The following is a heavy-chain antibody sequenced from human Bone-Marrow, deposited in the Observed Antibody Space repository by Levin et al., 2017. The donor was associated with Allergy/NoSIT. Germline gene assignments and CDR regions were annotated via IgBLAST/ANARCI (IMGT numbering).Heavy chain of an antibody. V-gene: IGHV3-33*01. CDR3: SRDPPGFCSGGTCFSFDY. CDR2: IWSDENVEEK. Sequence: GGSLRLSCAASGFTFNTYGFHWVRQAPGKGLEWVAIIWSDENVEEKHYADSVKGRFTISRDNSKSTVYLQMTSLRVEDTAVYYCSRDPPGFCSGGTCFSFDYWGQGALVTVSS. J-gene: IGHJ4*02. CDR1: GFTFNTYG. D-gene: IGHD2-15*01.